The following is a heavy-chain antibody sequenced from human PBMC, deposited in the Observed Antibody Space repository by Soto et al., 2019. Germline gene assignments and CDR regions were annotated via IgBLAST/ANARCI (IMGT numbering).Heavy chain of an antibody. CDR2: IYTSGST. Sequence: PSETLCVTYTVSGGSISSYYWSCIRQPAGKGLEWIGRIYTSGSTNYNPSLKSRVTMSVDTSKNQFSLKLSSVTAADTAVYYCARDRASSSWYYFDYWGLGTLVTVS. CDR1: GGSISSYY. V-gene: IGHV4-4*07. D-gene: IGHD6-13*01. CDR3: ARDRASSSWYYFDY. J-gene: IGHJ4*02.